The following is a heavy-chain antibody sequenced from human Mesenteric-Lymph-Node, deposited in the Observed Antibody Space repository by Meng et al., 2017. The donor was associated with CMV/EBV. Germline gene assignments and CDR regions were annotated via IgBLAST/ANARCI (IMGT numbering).Heavy chain of an antibody. D-gene: IGHD5-18*01. Sequence: SGFTFSNAWMSWVRQAPGKGLEWVGRIKSKTDGGTTDYAAPVKGRFTISRDDSKNTLYLQMNSLKTEDTAVYYCARVDTAMGYFDYWGQGTLVTVSS. V-gene: IGHV3-15*01. CDR2: IKSKTDGGTT. J-gene: IGHJ4*02. CDR1: GFTFSNAW. CDR3: ARVDTAMGYFDY.